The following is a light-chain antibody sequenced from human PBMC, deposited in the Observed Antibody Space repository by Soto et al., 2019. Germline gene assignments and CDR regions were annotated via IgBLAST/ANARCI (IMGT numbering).Light chain of an antibody. CDR3: QQYNNWWA. CDR2: GAS. V-gene: IGKV3-15*01. J-gene: IGKJ1*01. Sequence: EIVMTQSPATLSVSPGERATLSCRASQSISNNLAWYHQRPDQAPRLLIYGASTRATGIPARFSGSGSRTDSTHTISSLQSEDFAVYYCQQYNNWWAFGQGTRVEIK. CDR1: QSISNN.